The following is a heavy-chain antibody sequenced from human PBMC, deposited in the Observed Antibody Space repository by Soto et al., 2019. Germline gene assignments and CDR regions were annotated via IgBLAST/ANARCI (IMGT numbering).Heavy chain of an antibody. J-gene: IGHJ4*02. CDR1: GYTFTSYD. Sequence: QVQLVQSGAEVKKPGASVKVSCKASGYTFTSYDINWVRQATGQGLEWMGWMNPHSGNTGFAQKFQGRLTMTRDTSKSTAYMEVSSLRSEDTAIFYCARVASGGTYYFDYWGQGTLVTVS. CDR2: MNPHSGNT. V-gene: IGHV1-8*01. D-gene: IGHD2-15*01. CDR3: ARVASGGTYYFDY.